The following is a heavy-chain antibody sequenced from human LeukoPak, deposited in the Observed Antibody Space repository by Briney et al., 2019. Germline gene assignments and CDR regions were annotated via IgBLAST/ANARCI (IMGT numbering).Heavy chain of an antibody. J-gene: IGHJ4*02. CDR3: ASEGGDTAIFGLDY. CDR2: ISSSSSYI. D-gene: IGHD5-18*01. V-gene: IGHV3-21*01. Sequence: GGSLRLSCAASGFTFSSYSMNWVRQAPGKGLEWVSSISSSSSYIYYADSVKGRFTISRDSAKNSPYLQMNSLRAEDTAVYYCASEGGDTAIFGLDYWGQGTLVTVSS. CDR1: GFTFSSYS.